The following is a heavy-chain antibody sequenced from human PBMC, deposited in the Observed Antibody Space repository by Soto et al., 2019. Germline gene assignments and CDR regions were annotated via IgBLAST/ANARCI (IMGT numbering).Heavy chain of an antibody. J-gene: IGHJ6*02. V-gene: IGHV4-39*01. Sequence: SETLSLTCTVSGGSISSSNNYWGWIRQPPGKGLEWIGSIYYSGHTYYNPSLKSRVTMSVDTSKNQFSLKLSSVTAADTAVYYCARPGEDFWSGSYYYDGMDFWGQGTTVTVSS. CDR3: ARPGEDFWSGSYYYDGMDF. CDR2: IYYSGHT. CDR1: GGSISSSNNY. D-gene: IGHD3-3*01.